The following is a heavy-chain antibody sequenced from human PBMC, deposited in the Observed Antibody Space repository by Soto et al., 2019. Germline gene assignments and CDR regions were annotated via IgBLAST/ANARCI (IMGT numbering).Heavy chain of an antibody. D-gene: IGHD1-1*01. CDR3: TREQVQLERPLDPYYYYGMDV. J-gene: IGHJ6*02. Sequence: QVQLVQSGAEVKKPGASVKVYCKASGYTFTIYAMHWVRQAPGQRLEWMGWINAGNGNTKYSQKFQGRVTITRDTSASTAYMELSSLRSEDTAVYYCTREQVQLERPLDPYYYYGMDVWGQGTTVTVSS. CDR2: INAGNGNT. V-gene: IGHV1-3*01. CDR1: GYTFTIYA.